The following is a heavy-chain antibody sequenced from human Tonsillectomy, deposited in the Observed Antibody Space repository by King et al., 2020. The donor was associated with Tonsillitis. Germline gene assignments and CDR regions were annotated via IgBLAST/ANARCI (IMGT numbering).Heavy chain of an antibody. CDR1: GFTFSYYG. J-gene: IGHJ6*02. CDR2: ISGTGGST. Sequence: VQLVESGGGLVQPGGSLRLSCAASGFTFSYYGMSWVRQAPGKGLEWVSVISGTGGSTYFADSVKGRFTISRDNSKNTRYLQMNSLRAADTAVYYCAKDPTAHAAYYYYAMDVWGQGTTVTVSS. CDR3: AKDPTAHAAYYYYAMDV. V-gene: IGHV3-23*04.